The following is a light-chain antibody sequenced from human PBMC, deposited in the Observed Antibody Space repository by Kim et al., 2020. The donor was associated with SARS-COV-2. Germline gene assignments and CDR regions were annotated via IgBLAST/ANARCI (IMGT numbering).Light chain of an antibody. CDR2: KDT. CDR1: ALSKVY. J-gene: IGLJ3*02. V-gene: IGLV3-25*03. Sequence: PGQTARITCSGKALSKVYVYWYQQKPGQAPVVVMYKDTERPSGIPERFSGSSSGTTVTLTISGVQAEDEADYYCQSADSSDTYWLFGGGTQLTVL. CDR3: QSADSSDTYWL.